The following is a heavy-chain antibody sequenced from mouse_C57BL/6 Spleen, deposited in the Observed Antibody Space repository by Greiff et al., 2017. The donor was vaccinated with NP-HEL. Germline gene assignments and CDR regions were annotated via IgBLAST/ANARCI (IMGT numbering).Heavy chain of an antibody. CDR3: ERERPYYFDY. V-gene: IGHV10-3*01. CDR2: IRSKSSNYAT. J-gene: IGHJ2*01. Sequence: EVQLVESGGGLVQPKGSLKLSCAASGFTFNTYAMHWVRQAPGKGLEWVAHIRSKSSNYATYYADSVKDRFTISRDDSQSMLYLQMNNLKTEDTDMYYCERERPYYFDYWGQGTTLTVSS. CDR1: GFTFNTYA.